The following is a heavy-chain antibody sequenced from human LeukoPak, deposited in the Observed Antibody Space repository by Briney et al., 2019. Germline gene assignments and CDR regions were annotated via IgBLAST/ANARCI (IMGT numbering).Heavy chain of an antibody. CDR2: IIPIFGTA. CDR1: GGTFSSYA. Sequence: GASVKVSCKASGGTFSSYAISWVRQAPGQGLEWMGRIIPIFGTANYAQKFQGRVTITADKSTSTAYMELSSLRSEGTAVYYCASDMRTGTTSPYYYMDVWGKGTTVTVSS. V-gene: IGHV1-69*06. J-gene: IGHJ6*03. CDR3: ASDMRTGTTSPYYYMDV. D-gene: IGHD1-7*01.